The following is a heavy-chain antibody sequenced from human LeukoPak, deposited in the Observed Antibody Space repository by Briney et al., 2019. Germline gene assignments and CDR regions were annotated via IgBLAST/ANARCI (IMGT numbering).Heavy chain of an antibody. CDR1: GGSFSGYY. J-gene: IGHJ4*02. D-gene: IGHD3-3*01. CDR2: INHSGST. Sequence: PSETLSLTCAVYGGSFSGYYWSWIRQPPGKGLEWIGEINHSGSTNYNPSLKSRVTISVDTSKNQFSLKLSSVTAADTAVYYCARTLREVLRFLEWSHYYFDYWGQGTLVTVSS. V-gene: IGHV4-34*01. CDR3: ARTLREVLRFLEWSHYYFDY.